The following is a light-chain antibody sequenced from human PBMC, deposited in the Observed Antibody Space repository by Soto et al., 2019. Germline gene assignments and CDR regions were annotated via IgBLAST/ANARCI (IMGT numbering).Light chain of an antibody. J-gene: IGKJ1*01. V-gene: IGKV1-33*01. CDR1: HDIRDH. Sequence: IQMTQSPSSLSASVGDRVTLTCQASHDIRDHLHWYQQKPGKPPKLLIYDASNLQTGVPSRFSGSGSGTDFTFTISSLQPEDIATYYCQQSYSTLTWTFGQGTKVDI. CDR2: DAS. CDR3: QQSYSTLTWT.